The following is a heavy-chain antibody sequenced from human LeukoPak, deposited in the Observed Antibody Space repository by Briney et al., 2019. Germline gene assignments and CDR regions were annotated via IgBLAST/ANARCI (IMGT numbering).Heavy chain of an antibody. D-gene: IGHD2-2*01. CDR1: GFTFSSYA. CDR3: VCPAANEHRGGIPAAMLGSRSYYFDY. J-gene: IGHJ4*02. V-gene: IGHV3-23*01. Sequence: PGGSLRLSCAASGFTFSSYAMSWVRQAPGKGLEWVSAISGSGGSTYYADSVKGRFTISRDNAKNTLYLQMNSLRAEDTAVYYCVCPAANEHRGGIPAAMLGSRSYYFDYWGQGTLVTVSS. CDR2: ISGSGGST.